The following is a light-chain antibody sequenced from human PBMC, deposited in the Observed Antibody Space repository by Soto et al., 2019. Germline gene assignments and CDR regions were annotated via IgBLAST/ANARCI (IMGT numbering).Light chain of an antibody. Sequence: DIHMTQSPSTLSASVGDRVTITCRASQSISSWLAWYQQKPGKAPKLLIYDASSLESGVPSRFSGSGSGTEFTLTISSLQPDDFATYYCQQYDSVLGTFGPGTKVDIK. CDR1: QSISSW. J-gene: IGKJ1*01. V-gene: IGKV1-5*01. CDR3: QQYDSVLGT. CDR2: DAS.